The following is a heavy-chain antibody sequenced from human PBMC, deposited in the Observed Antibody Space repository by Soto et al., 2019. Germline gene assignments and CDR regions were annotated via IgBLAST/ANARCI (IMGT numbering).Heavy chain of an antibody. CDR1: GGNFTSYA. Sequence: QVQLVQSGAEVQKPGSSVKVSCKASGGNFTSYAISWVRQAPGQGLEFMGGIVPLFGTTNYAHKFRGRVTVTADESTSTVYMEMSSLRSEDTAVYYCAKASGRSWYNWFDPWGQGTLVTVST. CDR2: IVPLFGTT. D-gene: IGHD6-13*01. J-gene: IGHJ5*02. CDR3: AKASGRSWYNWFDP. V-gene: IGHV1-69*01.